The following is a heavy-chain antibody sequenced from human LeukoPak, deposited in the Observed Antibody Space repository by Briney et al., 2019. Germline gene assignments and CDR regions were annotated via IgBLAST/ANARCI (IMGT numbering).Heavy chain of an antibody. D-gene: IGHD1-26*01. J-gene: IGHJ5*02. CDR1: GFTFSSYG. CDR3: ARAGSGRSPDWFDP. CDR2: ISGSGGST. Sequence: GGSLRLFCAASGFTFSSYGMSWVRQAPGKGLEWVSAISGSGGSTYYADSVKGRFTISRDNSKNTLYLQMNSLRAEDTAVYYCARAGSGRSPDWFDPWGQGTLVTVTS. V-gene: IGHV3-23*01.